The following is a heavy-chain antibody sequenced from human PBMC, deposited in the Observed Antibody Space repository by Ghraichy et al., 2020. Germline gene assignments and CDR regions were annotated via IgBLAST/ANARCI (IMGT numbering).Heavy chain of an antibody. CDR2: IKQDGSEI. D-gene: IGHD6-13*01. CDR3: ARIGYSSSSFDY. V-gene: IGHV3-7*03. Sequence: GGSLRLSCGASGFTFSRYWMSGVRQAPGKGLEWVANIKQDGSEIDYVDSMKGRFAISRDNAKNLVYLQMNSLRAEDTAVYYCARIGYSSSSFDYWGQGTLVTVSS. CDR1: GFTFSRYW. J-gene: IGHJ4*02.